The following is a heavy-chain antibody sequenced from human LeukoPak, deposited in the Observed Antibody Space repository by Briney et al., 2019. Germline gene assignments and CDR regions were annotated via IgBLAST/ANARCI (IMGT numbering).Heavy chain of an antibody. J-gene: IGHJ4*01. D-gene: IGHD4-23*01. CDR1: GFTFSSYS. V-gene: IGHV3-21*01. CDR2: ISSSSSYI. CDR3: ARDGGHYGGNSFDY. Sequence: PGGSLRLSCAASGFTFSSYSMNWVRQAPGKGLEWVSSISSSSSYIYYADSVKGRFTISRDNAKNSLYLQMNSLRAEDTAVYYCARDGGHYGGNSFDYWGQGTLVTVS.